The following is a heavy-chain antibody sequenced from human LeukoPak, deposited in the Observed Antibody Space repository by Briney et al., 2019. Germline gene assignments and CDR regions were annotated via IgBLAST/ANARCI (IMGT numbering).Heavy chain of an antibody. CDR2: IIPIFGIA. D-gene: IGHD3-16*01. V-gene: IGHV1-69*04. Sequence: GSSVKVSCKASGGTFSSYAISWVRQAPGQGLEWMGRIIPIFGIANYAQKFQGRVTITADKSTSTAYMELSSLRSEDTAVYYCARDEAVGGYWGQGTLATVSS. CDR1: GGTFSSYA. CDR3: ARDEAVGGY. J-gene: IGHJ4*02.